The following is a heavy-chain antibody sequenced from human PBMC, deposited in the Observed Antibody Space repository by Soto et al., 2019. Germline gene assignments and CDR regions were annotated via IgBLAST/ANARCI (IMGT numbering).Heavy chain of an antibody. Sequence: EVQLLESGGGLVQPGGSLRLSCAASGFTFSSYAMSWVRQAPGKGLEWVSAISGGAGSTNYADSVKGRFTISRDNSKNTGSLQMNSLRAEDTAVYYCAKGVEAAYYYGSSGYYGFDYWGQGTLVTVSS. J-gene: IGHJ4*02. CDR3: AKGVEAAYYYGSSGYYGFDY. D-gene: IGHD3-22*01. V-gene: IGHV3-23*01. CDR1: GFTFSSYA. CDR2: ISGGAGST.